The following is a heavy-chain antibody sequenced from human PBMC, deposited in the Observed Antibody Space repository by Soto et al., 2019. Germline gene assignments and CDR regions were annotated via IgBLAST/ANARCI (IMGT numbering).Heavy chain of an antibody. Sequence: SVKVSCKGSGDTFNRYTVTWVRQAPGQGLEWMGRIIPMFGIASYAQNFQGRVTITADKSTNTAYMELSSLRSEDTAVYYCARDPGYSYGNTWGQGTLVTVSS. D-gene: IGHD5-18*01. V-gene: IGHV1-69*04. CDR2: IIPMFGIA. CDR1: GDTFNRYT. CDR3: ARDPGYSYGNT. J-gene: IGHJ5*02.